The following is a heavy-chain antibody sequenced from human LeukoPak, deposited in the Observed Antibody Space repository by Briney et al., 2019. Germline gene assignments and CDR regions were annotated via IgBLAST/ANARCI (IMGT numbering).Heavy chain of an antibody. D-gene: IGHD3-10*01. CDR3: ASMVRGVNALFDY. CDR1: GGSISSGGYY. J-gene: IGHJ4*02. V-gene: IGHV4-31*03. Sequence: SENLSLTCTVSGGSISSGGYYWSWIRQHPGKGLEWIEYIYYSGSTYYNPSLKSRVTISVDTSKNQFSLKLSSVTAADTAVYYCASMVRGVNALFDYWGQGTLVTVSS. CDR2: IYYSGST.